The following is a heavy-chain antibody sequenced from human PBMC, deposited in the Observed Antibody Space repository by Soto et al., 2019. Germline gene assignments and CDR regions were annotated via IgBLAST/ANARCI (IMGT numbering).Heavy chain of an antibody. CDR3: TTGYCSSTSCYGFDY. J-gene: IGHJ4*02. CDR2: IKSKTDGGTT. D-gene: IGHD2-2*01. V-gene: IGHV3-15*01. CDR1: GFTFSNAW. Sequence: GGSLRLSCAASGFTFSNAWMSWVRQAPGKGLEWVGRIKSKTDGGTTDYAAPVKGRFTISRDDSKNTLYLQMNGLKTEDTAVYYCTTGYCSSTSCYGFDYWGQGTLVTVSS.